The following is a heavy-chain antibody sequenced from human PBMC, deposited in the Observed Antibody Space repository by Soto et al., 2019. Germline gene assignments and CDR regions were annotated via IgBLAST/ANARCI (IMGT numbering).Heavy chain of an antibody. V-gene: IGHV4-59*01. D-gene: IGHD5-12*01. CDR1: GGSISSYY. J-gene: IGHJ6*02. Sequence: SETLSLTCTVSGGSISSYYWSWIRQPPGKGLEWIGYIYYSGSTNYNPSLKSRVTISVDTSKNQFSLKLSSVTAADTAVYYCAREGRDGYNEKDYYYYYGMDVWGQGTTVTVSS. CDR3: AREGRDGYNEKDYYYYYGMDV. CDR2: IYYSGST.